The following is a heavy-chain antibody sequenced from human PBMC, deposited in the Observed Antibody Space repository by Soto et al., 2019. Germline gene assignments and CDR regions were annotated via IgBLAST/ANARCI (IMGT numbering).Heavy chain of an antibody. Sequence: QVQLVQSGAEVKKPGSSVKVSCKASGGTFSSYAISWVRQAPGQGLEWMGGIIPIFGTANYAQKFQGRVTITADKSTSTAYMELSSLRSEDTAVHYCARSPYDILTEGVNWFDPWGQGTLVTVSS. J-gene: IGHJ5*02. CDR2: IIPIFGTA. CDR1: GGTFSSYA. V-gene: IGHV1-69*06. CDR3: ARSPYDILTEGVNWFDP. D-gene: IGHD3-9*01.